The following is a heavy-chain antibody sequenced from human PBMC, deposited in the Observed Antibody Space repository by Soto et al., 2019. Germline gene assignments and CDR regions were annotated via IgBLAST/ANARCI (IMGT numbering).Heavy chain of an antibody. CDR2: IIPIFGTA. CDR1: GGTFSSYA. CDR3: ARVYSSSPTKSKPEYYFDY. V-gene: IGHV1-69*01. D-gene: IGHD6-6*01. Sequence: GPQVKVSCKASGGTFSSYAISWVRQAPGQGLEWMGGIIPIFGTANYAQKFQGRVTITADESTSTAYMELSSLRSEDTAVYYCARVYSSSPTKSKPEYYFDYWGQGTLVTVSS. J-gene: IGHJ4*02.